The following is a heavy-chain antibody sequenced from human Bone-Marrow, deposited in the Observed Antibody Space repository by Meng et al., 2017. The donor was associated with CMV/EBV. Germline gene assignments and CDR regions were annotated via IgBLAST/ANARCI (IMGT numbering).Heavy chain of an antibody. CDR1: GGFISSSSYY. D-gene: IGHD2-15*01. J-gene: IGHJ5*02. Sequence: GSLRLSCTVSGGFISSSSYYWGWIRQPPGKGLEWIGSIYYSGSTYYNPSLKSRVTISVDTSKNQFSLKLSSVTAADTAVYYCASAQVVVAATRLTWFDPWGQGTLVTVSS. CDR2: IYYSGST. V-gene: IGHV4-39*07. CDR3: ASAQVVVAATRLTWFDP.